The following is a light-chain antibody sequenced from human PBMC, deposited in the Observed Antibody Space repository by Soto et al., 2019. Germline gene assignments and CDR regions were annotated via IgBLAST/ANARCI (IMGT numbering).Light chain of an antibody. V-gene: IGKV3-20*01. CDR3: RQYGSSPSYT. CDR2: GAS. CDR1: QSVSSSSY. J-gene: IGKJ2*01. Sequence: EIVLTQSPGTLSLSPGERATLSCTASQSVSSSSYLAWYQQKPGQAPRLLIYGASSRATGIPDRFSGSGSATEFTLTSSRLEPEDFAGYYCRQYGSSPSYTFGQGTKLEIK.